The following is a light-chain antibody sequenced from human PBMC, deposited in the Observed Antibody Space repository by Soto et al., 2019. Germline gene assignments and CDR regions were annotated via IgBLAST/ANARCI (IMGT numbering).Light chain of an antibody. CDR3: QHYNSYSEA. CDR2: KAS. CDR1: KTSSSW. J-gene: IGKJ1*01. Sequence: IQMTQSPSTPSGSVGARVTITCRASKTSSSWLAWYQQKPGKAPKLLIYKASTLKSGVPSRFSGSGSGTEFTLTISSLQPDDFATYYCQHYNSYSEAFGQGTKVDIK. V-gene: IGKV1-5*03.